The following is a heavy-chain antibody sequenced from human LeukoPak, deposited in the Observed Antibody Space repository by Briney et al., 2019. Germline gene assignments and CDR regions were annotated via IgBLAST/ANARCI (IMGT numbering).Heavy chain of an antibody. CDR1: GFTFSSYA. D-gene: IGHD3-10*01. V-gene: IGHV3-23*01. CDR3: ACTITMVRGPTPDPRDY. CDR2: ISGSGGGT. Sequence: GGSLRLSCAASGFTFSSYAMSWVRQAPGKGLEWVSAISGSGGGTYYADSVKGRFTISRDNSKNTLYLQMNSLRAEDTAVYYCACTITMVRGPTPDPRDYWGQGTLVTVSS. J-gene: IGHJ4*02.